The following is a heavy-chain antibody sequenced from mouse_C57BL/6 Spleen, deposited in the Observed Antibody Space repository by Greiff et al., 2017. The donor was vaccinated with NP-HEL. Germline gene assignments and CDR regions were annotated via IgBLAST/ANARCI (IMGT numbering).Heavy chain of an antibody. CDR1: GYTFTSYW. V-gene: IGHV1-52*01. J-gene: IGHJ2*01. CDR2: IDPSDSET. D-gene: IGHD2-4*01. Sequence: QVQLKQSGAELVRPGSSVKLSCKASGYTFTSYWMHWVKQRPIQGLEWIGNIDPSDSETHYNQKFKDKATLTVDKSSSTAYMQLSSLTSEDSAVYYCARSGDYDEGGIDYWGQGTTLTVSS. CDR3: ARSGDYDEGGIDY.